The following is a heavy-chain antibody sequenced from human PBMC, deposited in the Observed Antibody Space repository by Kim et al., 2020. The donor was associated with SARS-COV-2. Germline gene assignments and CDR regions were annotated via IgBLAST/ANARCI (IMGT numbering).Heavy chain of an antibody. D-gene: IGHD3-10*01. CDR3: ARHGDVFGSGWFEP. J-gene: IGHJ5*02. CDR1: GGSISTYH. Sequence: SETLSLTCTVSGGSISTYHWTWIRQPPGKGLEWIGYVSYSGSTNYNPSLKSRVTISIDTSRNQFSLMLSSVTAADTAVYYCARHGDVFGSGWFEPWGQGTLVTVSS. V-gene: IGHV4-59*08. CDR2: VSYSGST.